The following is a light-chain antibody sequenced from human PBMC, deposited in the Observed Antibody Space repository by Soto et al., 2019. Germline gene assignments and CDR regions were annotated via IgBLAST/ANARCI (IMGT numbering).Light chain of an antibody. J-gene: IGKJ1*01. V-gene: IGKV3-11*01. CDR2: DAS. Sequence: EIVLTQSPATLSLSPGGRATLSCRASQSVSSSLAWYQQKPGLPPRLLIYDASNRAAGIPARFSGSGSGTDFTLTISSLEPEDFAVYYCQQRSDWPAWTFGQGTKVEIK. CDR3: QQRSDWPAWT. CDR1: QSVSSS.